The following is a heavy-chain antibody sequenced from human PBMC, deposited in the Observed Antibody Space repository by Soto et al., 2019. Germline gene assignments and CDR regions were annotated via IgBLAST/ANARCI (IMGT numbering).Heavy chain of an antibody. CDR3: ARWRPTTGTTIKYYYYGMDV. J-gene: IGHJ6*02. D-gene: IGHD1-1*01. CDR1: GGTFSSYA. Sequence: QVQLVQSGAEVKKPGSSVKVSCKASGGTFSSYAISWVRQAPGQGLEWMGGIIPIFGTANYAQKFQGRVTITADESTSTAYMELSSLRSEDTAVYYCARWRPTTGTTIKYYYYGMDVWGQGTTVTVSS. CDR2: IIPIFGTA. V-gene: IGHV1-69*12.